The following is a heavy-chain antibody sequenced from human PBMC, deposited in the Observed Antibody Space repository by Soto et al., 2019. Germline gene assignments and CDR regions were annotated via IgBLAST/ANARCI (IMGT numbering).Heavy chain of an antibody. CDR2: IYYSGST. CDR1: GGSISSSSYY. J-gene: IGHJ3*02. Sequence: SETLSLTCTVSGGSISSSSYYWGWIRQPPGKGLEWIGNIYYSGSTYYNPSLKSRVTISVDTSKNQFSLKLSSVTAADTAVYYCARVPVVVIPDDAFDIWGQGTMVTVSS. V-gene: IGHV4-39*07. CDR3: ARVPVVVIPDDAFDI. D-gene: IGHD3-22*01.